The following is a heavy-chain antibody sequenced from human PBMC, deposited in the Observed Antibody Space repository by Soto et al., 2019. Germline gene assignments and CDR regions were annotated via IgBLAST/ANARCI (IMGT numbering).Heavy chain of an antibody. CDR3: AGPTTTMDAFDV. D-gene: IGHD5-18*01. V-gene: IGHV1-69*04. CDR1: GGTFSSFA. CDR2: LIPILGVP. Sequence: SVKVSCKAAGGTFSSFAINWVRQAPGQGLEWMGRLIPILGVPTYAQKFQGRVTVTADKSTSTAYMELSSLRSEDTAVYFCAGPTTTMDAFDVWGQGTMVT. J-gene: IGHJ3*01.